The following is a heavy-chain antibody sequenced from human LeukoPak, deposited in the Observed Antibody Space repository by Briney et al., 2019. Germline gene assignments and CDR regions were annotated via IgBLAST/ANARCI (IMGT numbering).Heavy chain of an antibody. CDR3: AREDSDYYDRTAPLDI. Sequence: GASVKVSCKASGYTFTGYYMHWVRQAPGQGLEWMGWINPNSGGTNYAQKFQGRVTMTRDTSISTAYMELSRLRSDDTAVYYCAREDSDYYDRTAPLDIWGQGTMVTVSS. D-gene: IGHD3-22*01. J-gene: IGHJ3*02. CDR1: GYTFTGYY. V-gene: IGHV1-2*02. CDR2: INPNSGGT.